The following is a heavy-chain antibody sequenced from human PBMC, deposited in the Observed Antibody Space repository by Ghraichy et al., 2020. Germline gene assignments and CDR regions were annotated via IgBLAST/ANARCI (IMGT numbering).Heavy chain of an antibody. V-gene: IGHV3-23*01. D-gene: IGHD3-16*01. Sequence: GGSLRLSCTASGFTFSSYAMSWVRQAPGKGLEWVSVISGSGGSTSYADSVKGRFTISRDNYKNTVFLQMDSLRAEDTAVYYCAKAALRCYYDSWGQGTLVTVSS. CDR1: GFTFSSYA. J-gene: IGHJ4*02. CDR3: AKAALRCYYDS. CDR2: ISGSGGST.